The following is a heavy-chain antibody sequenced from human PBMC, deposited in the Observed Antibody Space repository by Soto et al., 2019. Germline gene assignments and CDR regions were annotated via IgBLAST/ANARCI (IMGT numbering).Heavy chain of an antibody. CDR3: ARGTRRPNCSSTSCYAFSP. J-gene: IGHJ5*02. D-gene: IGHD2-2*01. V-gene: IGHV4-34*01. CDR2: INHSGST. Sequence: SSETLSLTCAVYGGSFSGYYWSWIRQPPGKGLEWIGEINHSGSTNYNPSLKSRVTISVDTSKNQFSLKLSSVTAADTAVYYCARGTRRPNCSSTSCYAFSPWGQGTLVTVSS. CDR1: GGSFSGYY.